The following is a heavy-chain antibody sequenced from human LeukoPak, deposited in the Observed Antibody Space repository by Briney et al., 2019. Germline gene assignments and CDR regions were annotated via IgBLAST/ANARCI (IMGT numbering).Heavy chain of an antibody. D-gene: IGHD3-22*01. CDR2: IDWDDDK. Sequence: ESGPALVKPTQTLALTCTFSGFSLSTSGMCVSWIRQPPGKALEWLAYIDWDDDKYYSTSLKTRLTISKDTSKNQVVLRMTSMDPVDTATYYCARIRYYYDSSGYYSDIWGQGTMVTVPS. CDR1: GFSLSTSGMC. CDR3: ARIRYYYDSSGYYSDI. J-gene: IGHJ3*02. V-gene: IGHV2-70*01.